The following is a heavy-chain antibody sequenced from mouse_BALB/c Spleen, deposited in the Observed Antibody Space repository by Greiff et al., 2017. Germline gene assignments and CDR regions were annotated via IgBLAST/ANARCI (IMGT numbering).Heavy chain of an antibody. CDR2: IDPANGNT. V-gene: IGHV14-3*02. CDR1: GFNIKDTY. J-gene: IGHJ3*01. CDR3: ARNYYDYVAY. D-gene: IGHD2-4*01. Sequence: VQLQQSGAELVKPGASVKLSCTASGFNIKDTYMQWVKQRPEQGLEWIGRIDPANGNTKYDPKFQGKATITADTSSNTAYLQLSSLTSEDTAVYYCARNYYDYVAYWGQGTLVTVSA.